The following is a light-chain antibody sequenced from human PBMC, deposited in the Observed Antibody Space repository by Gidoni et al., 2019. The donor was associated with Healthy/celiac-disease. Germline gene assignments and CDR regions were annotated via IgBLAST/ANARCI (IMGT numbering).Light chain of an antibody. Sequence: SYELTQPPSVSVSPGQTARITCSGDALPKQYAYWYQQKPGQAPVLVIYKDSERPSGIPERFSGSSSGTTVTLTISGVQAEDEADYYCQSADXXXTYVVYG. V-gene: IGLV3-25*03. CDR1: ALPKQY. CDR3: QSADXXXTYVV. CDR2: KDS. J-gene: IGLJ2*01.